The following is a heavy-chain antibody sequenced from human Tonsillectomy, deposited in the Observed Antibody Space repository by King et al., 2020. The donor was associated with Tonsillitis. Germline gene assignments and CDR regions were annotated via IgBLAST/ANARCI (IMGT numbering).Heavy chain of an antibody. Sequence: VPLVESGGGLVQPGGSLSLSCAASGFPFSSFALSWVRPTPAKGLEWVSTVSGSGGGTSYADSVKGRFTISKDNSNNTVFLQMNSLGADDTAVYYCAKQPIAVAVNWYFDLWGRGTLVTVSS. V-gene: IGHV3-23*04. J-gene: IGHJ2*01. CDR1: GFPFSSFA. D-gene: IGHD6-19*01. CDR3: AKQPIAVAVNWYFDL. CDR2: VSGSGGGT.